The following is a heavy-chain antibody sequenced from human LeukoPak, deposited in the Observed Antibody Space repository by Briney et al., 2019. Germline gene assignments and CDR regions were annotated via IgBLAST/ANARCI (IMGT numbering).Heavy chain of an antibody. J-gene: IGHJ4*02. CDR3: ARTVLLWFGELLPGDKYYFDY. V-gene: IGHV1-18*01. CDR2: ISAYNGNT. Sequence: ASVKVSCKASGYTFTSYGISWVRQAPGQGLEWMGWISAYNGNTNYAQKLQGRVTMTTDTSTSTAYMELRSLRSDDTAVYYCARTVLLWFGELLPGDKYYFDYWGQGTLVTVSS. CDR1: GYTFTSYG. D-gene: IGHD3-10*01.